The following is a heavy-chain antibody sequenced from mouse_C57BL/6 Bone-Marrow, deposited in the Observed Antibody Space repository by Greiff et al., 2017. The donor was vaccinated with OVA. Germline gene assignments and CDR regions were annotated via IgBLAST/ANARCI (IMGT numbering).Heavy chain of an antibody. CDR3: TRPGTSFDY. CDR2: LDPETGGT. D-gene: IGHD4-1*01. J-gene: IGHJ2*01. Sequence: QVQLQQSGAELVRPGASVTLSCKASGYTFTDYEMHWVKQTPVHGLEWIGALDPETGGTAYNQKFKGKAILTADKSSSTAYMELRSLTSEDSAVYYCTRPGTSFDYWGQGTTLTVSS. CDR1: GYTFTDYE. V-gene: IGHV1-15*01.